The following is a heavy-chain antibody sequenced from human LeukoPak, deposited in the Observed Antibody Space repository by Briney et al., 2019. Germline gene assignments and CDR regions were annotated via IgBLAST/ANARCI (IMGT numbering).Heavy chain of an antibody. V-gene: IGHV4-31*11. J-gene: IGHJ4*02. CDR1: GGSISSGGYF. CDR2: INYRGST. CDR3: ARTGGYDYFDY. D-gene: IGHD5-12*01. Sequence: SETLSLTCAVSGGSISSGGYFWSWIRQHPQKGLEWIGYINYRGSTYNNPSLESRITISVDTSKNQFSLKLSSVTAADMAVYYCARTGGYDYFDYWGQGPLVTVSS.